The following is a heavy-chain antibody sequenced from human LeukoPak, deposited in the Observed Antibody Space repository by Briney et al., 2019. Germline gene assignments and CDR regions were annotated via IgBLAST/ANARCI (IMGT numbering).Heavy chain of an antibody. Sequence: SETLSLTCTVSGGSITSGNYYWSWIRQPPGKGLEWIGYIFYTGSTNYSPSLKSRVSISVDTFKNQFSLKLSSVTAADTAVYYCARKYPDHWFDPWGQGTLVTVSS. V-gene: IGHV4-30-4*01. CDR3: ARKYPDHWFDP. J-gene: IGHJ5*02. D-gene: IGHD6-6*01. CDR1: GGSITSGNYY. CDR2: IFYTGST.